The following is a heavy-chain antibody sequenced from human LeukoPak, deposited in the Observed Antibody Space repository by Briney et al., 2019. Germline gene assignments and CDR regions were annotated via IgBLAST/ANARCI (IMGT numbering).Heavy chain of an antibody. CDR1: GFTVSSNY. V-gene: IGHV3-53*05. CDR2: IYSGGST. D-gene: IGHD1-14*01. J-gene: IGHJ3*02. Sequence: PGGSLRLSCAASGFTVSSNYMSWVRQAPGKGLEWVSVIYSGGSTYYADSVKGRFTISRDNSKNTLYLQVNSLRAEDTAVYYCSRPNPPAFDIWGQGTKVTVSS. CDR3: SRPNPPAFDI.